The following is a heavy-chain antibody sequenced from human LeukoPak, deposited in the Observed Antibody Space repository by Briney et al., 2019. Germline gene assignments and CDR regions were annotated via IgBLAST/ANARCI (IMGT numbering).Heavy chain of an antibody. CDR1: GYTFTGHY. Sequence: ASVNVSCKASGYTFTGHYMNWVRQAPGQGLEWMGWISAYNGNTNYAQKLQGRVTMTTDTSTSTAYMELRSLRSDDTAVYYCARNYYYYYGMDVWGQGTTVTVSS. V-gene: IGHV1-18*04. J-gene: IGHJ6*02. CDR2: ISAYNGNT. CDR3: ARNYYYYYGMDV.